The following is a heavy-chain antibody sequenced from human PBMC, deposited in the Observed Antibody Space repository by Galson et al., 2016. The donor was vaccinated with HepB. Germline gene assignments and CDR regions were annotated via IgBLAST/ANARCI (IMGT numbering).Heavy chain of an antibody. CDR3: AKGDDFWSGYYGGL. Sequence: SLRLSCAASGFTFSNYAMSWVRQAPGKGLEWVSGISGTGGTIYYADSVKGRFTISRDNSKNTLYLRMNSLRAEDTAVYYCAKGDDFWSGYYGGLWGQGTLVTVSS. V-gene: IGHV3-23*01. J-gene: IGHJ4*02. CDR1: GFTFSNYA. CDR2: ISGTGGTI. D-gene: IGHD3-3*01.